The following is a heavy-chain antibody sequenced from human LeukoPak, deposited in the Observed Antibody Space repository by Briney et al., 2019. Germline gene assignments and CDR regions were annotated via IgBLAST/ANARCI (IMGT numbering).Heavy chain of an antibody. V-gene: IGHV3-11*01. J-gene: IGHJ6*02. D-gene: IGHD6-13*01. Sequence: GGSLRLSCAASGFTFSDYYMTWIRQAPGKGLEWVSYISSSGTSIYYADSVKGRFTISRDNAKNSLYLQMNSLRAEDTAVYYCARGDSSSWFMTFYYYGMDVWGQGTTVTVSS. CDR3: ARGDSSSWFMTFYYYGMDV. CDR1: GFTFSDYY. CDR2: ISSSGTSI.